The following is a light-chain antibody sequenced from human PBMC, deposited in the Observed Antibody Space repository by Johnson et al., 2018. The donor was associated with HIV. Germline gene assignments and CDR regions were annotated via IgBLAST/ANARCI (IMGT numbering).Light chain of an antibody. CDR3: GTWDNSLSTCCD. CDR2: ENN. V-gene: IGLV1-51*02. Sequence: QSMLTQPPSVSAAPGQKVTISCSGSSSNIGNNYVSWYQQLPETAPKLLIYENNKRPSGIPDRFSGSKSGTSATLGITGLRAGDEADYYCGTWDNSLSTCCDFGTGTKATVL. J-gene: IGLJ1*01. CDR1: SSNIGNNY.